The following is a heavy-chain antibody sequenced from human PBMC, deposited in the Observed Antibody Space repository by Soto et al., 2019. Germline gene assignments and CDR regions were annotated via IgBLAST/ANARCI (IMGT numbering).Heavy chain of an antibody. CDR1: GYSFTRYF. CDR3: ARHVNLPLAGTGFDS. V-gene: IGHV5-10-1*01. Sequence: PGESLKLSCTGSGYSFTRYFISWVRQMPGKGLEWMGRIDPSDSYTNYSPSFQGHVTISADKSISTAYLQWSSLKASDTAVYYCARHVNLPLAGTGFDSWGRGTLVTVSS. CDR2: IDPSDSYT. D-gene: IGHD6-19*01. J-gene: IGHJ4*02.